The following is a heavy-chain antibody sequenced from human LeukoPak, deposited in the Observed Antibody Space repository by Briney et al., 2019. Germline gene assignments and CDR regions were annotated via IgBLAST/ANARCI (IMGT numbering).Heavy chain of an antibody. Sequence: SETLSLTCAVYGVSFSGYYWSWIRQPPGKGLEWIGEINHSGSTNYNPSLKSRVTISVDTSKNQFSLKLSSVTAADTAVYYCARGLTRRPNYDYVWGSYRLGWFDPWGQGTLVTVSS. J-gene: IGHJ5*02. CDR3: ARGLTRRPNYDYVWGSYRLGWFDP. CDR1: GVSFSGYY. D-gene: IGHD3-16*02. V-gene: IGHV4-34*01. CDR2: INHSGST.